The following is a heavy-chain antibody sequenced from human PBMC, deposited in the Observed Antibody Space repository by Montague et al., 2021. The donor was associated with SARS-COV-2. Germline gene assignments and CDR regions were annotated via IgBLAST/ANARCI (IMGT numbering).Heavy chain of an antibody. Sequence: SETLSLTCTVSGGSISSYYWSWIRQPPGKGLEWIGYIYYSGSTNYNPSLKSRVTISVDTSKNQFSLKLSSATAADTAVYYCARQSGRLWGIAVAGAFDYWGQGTLVTVSS. CDR2: IYYSGST. D-gene: IGHD6-19*01. CDR3: ARQSGRLWGIAVAGAFDY. J-gene: IGHJ4*02. V-gene: IGHV4-59*08. CDR1: GGSISSYY.